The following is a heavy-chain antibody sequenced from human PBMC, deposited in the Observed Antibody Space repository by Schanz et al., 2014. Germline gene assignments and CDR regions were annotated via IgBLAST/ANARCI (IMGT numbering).Heavy chain of an antibody. V-gene: IGHV3-7*01. CDR1: GFTVSSNY. CDR2: IRQDGGYK. J-gene: IGHJ4*02. Sequence: VQLVESGGGLVQPGGSLRLSCAASGFTVSSNYMSWVRQPPGKGLEWVANIRQDGGYKNHVDSVEGRFTISRDNAQKSLYLQMDTLRVEDTAVYYCARNRGFQSFDYWGRGTLVTVSS. CDR3: ARNRGFQSFDY.